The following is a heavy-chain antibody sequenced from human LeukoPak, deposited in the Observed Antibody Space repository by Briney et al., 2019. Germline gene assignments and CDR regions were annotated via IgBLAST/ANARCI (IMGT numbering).Heavy chain of an antibody. V-gene: IGHV4-61*02. D-gene: IGHD2/OR15-2a*01. CDR1: GGSISSGSYY. Sequence: SETLSLTCTVSGGSISSGSYYWSWIRQPAGKGLEWIGRIYTSGSTNYNPSLKSRVTISVDTSKNQFSLKLSSVTAADTAVYYCARAESYWYFDLWGRGTLVTASS. CDR2: IYTSGST. CDR3: ARAESYWYFDL. J-gene: IGHJ2*01.